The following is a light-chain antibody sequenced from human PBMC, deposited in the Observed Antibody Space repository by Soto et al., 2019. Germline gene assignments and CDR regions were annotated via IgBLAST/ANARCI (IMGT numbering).Light chain of an antibody. V-gene: IGKV1-39*01. CDR3: QQSYSTLIT. CDR2: AAS. Sequence: DIQMTQSPSSLSASVGDRVTITCRASQSISSYLNWYQQKPGKAPKLLIYAASSLQSGVLSRFSGSGSGTDFTPTIISLQPEDFATYYCQQSYSTLITFGQGTRREIK. CDR1: QSISSY. J-gene: IGKJ5*01.